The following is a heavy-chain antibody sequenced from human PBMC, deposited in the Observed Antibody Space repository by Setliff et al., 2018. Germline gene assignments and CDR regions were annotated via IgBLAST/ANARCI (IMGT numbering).Heavy chain of an antibody. CDR3: AREGVDTRSSTDYRYYMDV. CDR2: TIPMFGTT. Sequence: SVKVSCKASGGTFSSYGISWVRQAPGQGLEWMGGTIPMFGTTNYARKFQGRVTIITDEATSTAYMELRSLRTEDTAVYYCAREGVDTRSSTDYRYYMDVWGKGTTVTVSS. J-gene: IGHJ6*03. CDR1: GGTFSSYG. D-gene: IGHD5-18*01. V-gene: IGHV1-69*05.